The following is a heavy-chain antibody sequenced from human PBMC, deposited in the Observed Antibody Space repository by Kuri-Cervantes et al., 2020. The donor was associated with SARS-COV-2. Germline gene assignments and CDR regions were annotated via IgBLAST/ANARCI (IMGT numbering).Heavy chain of an antibody. D-gene: IGHD2-15*01. V-gene: IGHV3-23*01. Sequence: GGSLRLSCAAPGFTFSSYAMTWVRQAPGKGLEWVSGLGGSGDVTYYADSVKGRFTISRDNSNNTLYLQMNSLRGEDTAVYYCAKLFGVVVAGTLDYWGQGTLVTVSS. CDR1: GFTFSSYA. CDR2: LGGSGDVT. CDR3: AKLFGVVVAGTLDY. J-gene: IGHJ4*02.